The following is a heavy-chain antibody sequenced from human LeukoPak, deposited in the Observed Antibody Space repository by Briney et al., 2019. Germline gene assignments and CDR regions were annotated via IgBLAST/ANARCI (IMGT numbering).Heavy chain of an antibody. CDR2: VYHSGST. CDR1: GGSISSGGYS. D-gene: IGHD2-15*01. Sequence: SETLSLTCAVSGGSISSGGYSWSWIRQPPGKGLEWIGYVYHSGSTYYNPSLKSRVTISVDTSKNQFSLKLSSVTAADTAVYYCARRYCSGGSCYMDYWGQGTLVTVSS. V-gene: IGHV4-30-2*02. CDR3: ARRYCSGGSCYMDY. J-gene: IGHJ4*02.